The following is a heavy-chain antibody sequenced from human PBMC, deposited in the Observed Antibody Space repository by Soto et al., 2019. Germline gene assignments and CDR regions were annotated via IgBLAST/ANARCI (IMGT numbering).Heavy chain of an antibody. J-gene: IGHJ5*02. CDR3: ARMARYYGSGSQNWFDP. CDR2: IDWDDDK. D-gene: IGHD3-10*01. CDR1: GFSLSTSGMC. Sequence: ESGPTLVHPTQTLTMTCTFSGFSLSTSGMCVSWIRQPPGKALEWLALIDWDDDKYYSTSLKTRLTISKDTSKNQVVLTMTNMDPVDTATYYCARMARYYGSGSQNWFDPWGQGTLVTVSS. V-gene: IGHV2-70*01.